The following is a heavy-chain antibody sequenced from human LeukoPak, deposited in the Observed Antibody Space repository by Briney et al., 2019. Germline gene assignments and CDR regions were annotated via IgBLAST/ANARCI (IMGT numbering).Heavy chain of an antibody. D-gene: IGHD6-13*01. J-gene: IGHJ4*02. Sequence: SQTLSLTCAISGDSVSSNSATWTWIRQSPSRGLEWLGRTYYRSKWYNDYAVSAKSRITINPDTSRNQFSLQLNSVTPEDTAVYYCARGSSSNSWYFDCWGQGTLVTVSS. CDR3: ARGSSSNSWYFDC. CDR1: GDSVSSNSAT. CDR2: TYYRSKWYN. V-gene: IGHV6-1*01.